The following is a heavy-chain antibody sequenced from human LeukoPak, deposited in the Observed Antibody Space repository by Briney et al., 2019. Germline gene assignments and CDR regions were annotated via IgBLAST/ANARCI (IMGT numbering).Heavy chain of an antibody. Sequence: GGSLRLSCAASGFTFSSYSLQWVRHAPREGLEWVAVIWYDGSNTYYPDSVKGRFTISRDDSKNTLYVQMNSLRAEDTAVYYCARDSGPLDTWGQGTLVTVSS. D-gene: IGHD1-1*01. V-gene: IGHV3-33*01. J-gene: IGHJ5*02. CDR1: GFTFSSYS. CDR2: IWYDGSNT. CDR3: ARDSGPLDT.